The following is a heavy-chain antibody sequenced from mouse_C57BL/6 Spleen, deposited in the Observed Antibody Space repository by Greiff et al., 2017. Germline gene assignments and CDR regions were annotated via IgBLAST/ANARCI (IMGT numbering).Heavy chain of an antibody. J-gene: IGHJ2*01. CDR3: AKAYYSNYAYYFDY. CDR2: IGPGSGST. D-gene: IGHD2-5*01. Sequence: QVQLQQSGAELVKPGASVKISCKASGYTFTDYYINWVKQRPGQGLEWIGKIGPGSGSTYYNEKFKGKAKLTADKSSSTAYMQLSSLTSEDSAVYFCAKAYYSNYAYYFDYWGQGTTLTVSS. CDR1: GYTFTDYY. V-gene: IGHV1-77*01.